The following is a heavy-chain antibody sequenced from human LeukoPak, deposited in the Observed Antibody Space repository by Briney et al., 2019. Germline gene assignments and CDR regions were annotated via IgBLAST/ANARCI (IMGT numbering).Heavy chain of an antibody. CDR3: ARQVPVVGYYDSSGYDY. D-gene: IGHD3-22*01. Sequence: GESLKISCKGSGYSFTSYWIGWVRQMPGKGLEWMGIIYPGDSDTGYSPSFQGQVTISADKSISTAYLQWSSLKASDTAMYYCARQVPVVGYYDSSGYDYWGQGTLVTVSS. CDR1: GYSFTSYW. J-gene: IGHJ4*02. V-gene: IGHV5-51*01. CDR2: IYPGDSDT.